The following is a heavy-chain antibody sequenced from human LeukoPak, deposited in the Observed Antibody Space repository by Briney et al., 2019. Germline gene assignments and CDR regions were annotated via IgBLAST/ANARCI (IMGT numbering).Heavy chain of an antibody. J-gene: IGHJ4*02. CDR3: ARDGREWFGEYYFDY. V-gene: IGHV1-69*04. CDR2: IIPILGIA. D-gene: IGHD3-10*01. Sequence: SVKVSCKASGGTFSSYAISWVRQAPGQGLEWMRRIIPILGIANYAQKFQGRVTITADKSTSTAYMELSSLRSEDTAVYYCARDGREWFGEYYFDYWGQGTLVTVSS. CDR1: GGTFSSYA.